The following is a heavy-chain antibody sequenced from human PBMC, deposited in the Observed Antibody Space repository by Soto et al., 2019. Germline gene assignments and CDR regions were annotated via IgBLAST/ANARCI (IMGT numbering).Heavy chain of an antibody. CDR2: INSDGSST. J-gene: IGHJ6*03. CDR1: GFNISSYL. CDR3: ARPRPTYYMDV. V-gene: IGHV3-74*01. Sequence: GGSMRLSCAASGFNISSYLRHLVRKAPGKGLVWVSRINSDGSSTSYADSVKGRFTISRDNAKNTLYLQMNSLRAEDTAVYYCARPRPTYYMDVWGKGTTVTVSS.